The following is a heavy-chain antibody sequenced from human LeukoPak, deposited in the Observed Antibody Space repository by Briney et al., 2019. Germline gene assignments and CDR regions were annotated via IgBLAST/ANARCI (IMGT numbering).Heavy chain of an antibody. Sequence: GGSLRLSCAASGFTFDDYAMHWVRQAPGKGLEWVSGISGGGGSTYYADSVKGRFTISRDNSKNTLCLQMNSLRAEDTAVYYCAKGEGERWLQLDYWGQGTLVTVSS. J-gene: IGHJ4*02. V-gene: IGHV3-23*01. CDR3: AKGEGERWLQLDY. CDR1: GFTFDDYA. D-gene: IGHD5-24*01. CDR2: ISGGGGST.